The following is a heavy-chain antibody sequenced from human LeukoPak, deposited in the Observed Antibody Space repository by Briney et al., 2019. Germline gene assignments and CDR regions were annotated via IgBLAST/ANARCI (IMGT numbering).Heavy chain of an antibody. V-gene: IGHV4-38-2*02. CDR3: ARLKGLYYYDSSGRYYFDY. Sequence: SETLSLTCTVSGYSISSGYYWGWIRQPPGKGLEWIGSIYHSGSTYYNPSLKSRVTISVDTSKNQFSLKLRSVTAVDTAVYYCARLKGLYYYDSSGRYYFDYWGQGTLVTVSS. D-gene: IGHD3-22*01. J-gene: IGHJ4*02. CDR2: IYHSGST. CDR1: GYSISSGYY.